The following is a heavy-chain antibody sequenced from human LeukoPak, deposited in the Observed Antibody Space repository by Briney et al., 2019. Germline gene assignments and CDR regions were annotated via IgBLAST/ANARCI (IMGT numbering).Heavy chain of an antibody. CDR3: AKVHSSRGYSIAEPFDH. J-gene: IGHJ4*02. Sequence: SETLSLTCTVSGGSISSSSYYWGWIRQPPGKGLEWIGSIYYSGSTYYNPSLKSRVTISVDTSKNQFSLKLSSVTAADTAVYYCAKVHSSRGYSIAEPFDHWGQGTLVTVSS. D-gene: IGHD5-18*01. CDR2: IYYSGST. CDR1: GGSISSSSYY. V-gene: IGHV4-39*07.